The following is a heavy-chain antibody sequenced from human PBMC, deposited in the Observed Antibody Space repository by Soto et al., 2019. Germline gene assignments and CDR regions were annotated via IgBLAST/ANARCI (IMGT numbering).Heavy chain of an antibody. CDR1: GGTFSSYT. CDR3: AKSRILASGTFDS. V-gene: IGHV1-69*13. D-gene: IGHD6-13*01. Sequence: GASVKVSCKASGGTFSSYTISWVRQAPGQGLEWMGGIIPIFDTTDYAQKFQGRVTISADESTNTAYMELSSLRSEETAVYYCAKSRILASGTFDSWGQGTLVNVSS. J-gene: IGHJ4*02. CDR2: IIPIFDTT.